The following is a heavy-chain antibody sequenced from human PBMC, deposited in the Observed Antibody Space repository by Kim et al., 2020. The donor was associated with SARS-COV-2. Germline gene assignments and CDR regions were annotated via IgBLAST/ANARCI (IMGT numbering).Heavy chain of an antibody. J-gene: IGHJ4*02. Sequence: GGSLRLSCAASGFTFTTYEMNWVRQAPGKGLEWVSFITCAGSSMYYADSLKGRFTISRDNAENTVFLQMNSLRAEDTAVYYCARQRAGFRGKSRWQEVGFHHWGQGALVTVS. CDR3: ARQRAGFRGKSRWQEVGFHH. D-gene: IGHD2-15*01. CDR1: GFTFTTYE. CDR2: ITCAGSSM. V-gene: IGHV3-48*03.